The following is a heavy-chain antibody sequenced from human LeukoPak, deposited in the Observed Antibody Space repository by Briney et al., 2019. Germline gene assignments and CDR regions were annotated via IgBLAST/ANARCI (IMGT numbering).Heavy chain of an antibody. CDR3: AREQDLDY. V-gene: IGHV3-48*01. Sequence: GGSLRLSCAASGFTFSSYSMNWVRQAPGKGLEWVSYISSSSTIYYADSVKGRFTISSDNAKNSLYLQMNSLRAEDTAVYYCAREQDLDYWGQGTLVTVSS. CDR1: GFTFSSYS. J-gene: IGHJ4*02. CDR2: ISSSSTI.